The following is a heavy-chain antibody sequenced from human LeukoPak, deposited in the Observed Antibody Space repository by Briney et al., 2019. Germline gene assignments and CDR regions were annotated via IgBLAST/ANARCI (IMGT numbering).Heavy chain of an antibody. D-gene: IGHD5-18*01. V-gene: IGHV3-30*04. CDR3: AREDQLAMDYFDY. J-gene: IGHJ4*02. Sequence: GGSLRLSCAASGFTFSSYAMHWVRQAPGKGLEWVAVISYDGKNKYYADSVKGRFTISRDNSKNTLYLQMNSLRAEDTAVYYCAREDQLAMDYFDYWGQGTLVTVSS. CDR1: GFTFSSYA. CDR2: ISYDGKNK.